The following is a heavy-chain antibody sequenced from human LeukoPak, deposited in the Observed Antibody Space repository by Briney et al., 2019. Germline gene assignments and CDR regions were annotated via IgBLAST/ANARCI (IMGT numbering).Heavy chain of an antibody. CDR2: IYYSGSA. CDR3: ARLEATVAHFDY. V-gene: IGHV4-59*08. Sequence: SETLSLTCTVSGGSISSYYWSWIRQPPGKGLEWIGYIYYSGSANYNPSLKSRVTISVDTSKSQFSLKLSSVTAADTAVYYCARLEATVAHFDYWGQGTLVTVSS. D-gene: IGHD4-23*01. CDR1: GGSISSYY. J-gene: IGHJ4*02.